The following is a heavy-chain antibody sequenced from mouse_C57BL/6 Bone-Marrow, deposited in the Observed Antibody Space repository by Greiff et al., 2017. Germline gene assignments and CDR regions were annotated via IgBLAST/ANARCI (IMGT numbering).Heavy chain of an antibody. J-gene: IGHJ2*01. CDR1: GYTFTSYG. CDR3: ARWGGGLDY. CDR2: IYPRSGNT. V-gene: IGHV1-81*01. Sequence: VHLVESGAELARPGASVTLSCKASGYTFTSYGISWVKQRTGQGLEWIGEIYPRSGNTYYNEQFKGKATLTADKSSSTAYMELRSLTSEDSAVXFGARWGGGLDYWGQGTTLTVSS.